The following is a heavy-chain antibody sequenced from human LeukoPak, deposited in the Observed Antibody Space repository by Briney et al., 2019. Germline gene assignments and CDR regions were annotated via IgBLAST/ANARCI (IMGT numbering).Heavy chain of an antibody. CDR1: GGTFSSYA. V-gene: IGHV1-2*02. J-gene: IGHJ4*02. Sequence: GASVKVSCKASGGTFSSYAISWVRQAPGQGLEWMGWINPNSGGTNYAQKFQGRVTMTRDTSISTAYMELSRLRSDDTAVYYCARAIHYGGGWSYYFDYWGQGTLVTVSS. CDR2: INPNSGGT. CDR3: ARAIHYGGGWSYYFDY. D-gene: IGHD4-23*01.